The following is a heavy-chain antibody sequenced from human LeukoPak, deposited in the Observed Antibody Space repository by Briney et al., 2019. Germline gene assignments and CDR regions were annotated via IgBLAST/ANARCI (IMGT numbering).Heavy chain of an antibody. CDR3: ASGGWRGDD. CDR2: IKQDGSQK. Sequence: GGSLRLSCAPSGFTLSRFWKHWVRQAPGKGLEWVANIKQDGSQKYYVDSVKGRFTISRDNAKNSLYLQMNSRRAEDTAVYYCASGGWRGDDWGQGTLVTVSS. D-gene: IGHD6-19*01. V-gene: IGHV3-7*01. J-gene: IGHJ4*02. CDR1: GFTLSRFW.